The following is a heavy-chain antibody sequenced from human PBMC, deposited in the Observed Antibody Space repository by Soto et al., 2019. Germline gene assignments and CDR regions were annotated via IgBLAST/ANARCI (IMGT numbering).Heavy chain of an antibody. CDR3: ARNTYYDILTGSYYYYAMDV. D-gene: IGHD3-9*01. J-gene: IGHJ6*02. CDR2: IYSEGTP. V-gene: IGHV3-53*01. Sequence: QSGGSLRLSCAASGFTVGSNYMSWVRPAPGKGLEWVSVIYSEGTPYYADSVKGRFTISRENSNNTLYLHMNNLRAEDTAVYYCARNTYYDILTGSYYYYAMDVWGQGTTVTVSS. CDR1: GFTVGSNY.